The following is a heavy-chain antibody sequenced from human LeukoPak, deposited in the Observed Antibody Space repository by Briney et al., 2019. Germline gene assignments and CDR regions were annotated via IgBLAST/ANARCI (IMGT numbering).Heavy chain of an antibody. Sequence: KTSETLSLTCAVYGGSFSGYYWSWIRQPPGKGLEWIGEINHSGSTNYNPSPKSRVTISVDTSKNQFSLKLSSVTAADTAVYYCARGVRKHRSVKSSWIDYWGQGTLVTVSS. J-gene: IGHJ4*02. CDR2: INHSGST. CDR1: GGSFSGYY. CDR3: ARGVRKHRSVKSSWIDY. D-gene: IGHD6-13*01. V-gene: IGHV4-34*01.